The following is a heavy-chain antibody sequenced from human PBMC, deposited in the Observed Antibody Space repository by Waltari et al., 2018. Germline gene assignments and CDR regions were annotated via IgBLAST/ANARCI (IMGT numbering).Heavy chain of an antibody. CDR1: GGSFSGYY. CDR3: ARGRSRYYDSSGYSPPIRFGY. CDR2: VSLMGGT. D-gene: IGHD3-22*01. J-gene: IGHJ4*02. V-gene: IGHV4-34*01. Sequence: QVQLQQWGAGLLKPSETLSLTCAVYGGSFSGYYWSWIRQPPGKGLEWIGEVSLMGGTTNTPSLKSRVTISVDTSKNQFSLTLSSFTAADTAVYYCARGRSRYYDSSGYSPPIRFGYWGQGTLVTVSS.